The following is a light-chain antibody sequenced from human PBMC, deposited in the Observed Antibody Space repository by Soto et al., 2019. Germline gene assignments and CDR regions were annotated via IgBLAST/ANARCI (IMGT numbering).Light chain of an antibody. Sequence: DVVMTQSPLSLPVTLGQPASISCRSSQSLVYSDGNTYLNWFQQRPGQSPRRLISKVSNRDSGVPDRLSVSGSGSDFTLEISRVEAEYVGVYYCMQGTHRPLTFGGGTKVEIK. CDR2: KVS. CDR1: QSLVYSDGNTY. CDR3: MQGTHRPLT. V-gene: IGKV2-30*01. J-gene: IGKJ4*01.